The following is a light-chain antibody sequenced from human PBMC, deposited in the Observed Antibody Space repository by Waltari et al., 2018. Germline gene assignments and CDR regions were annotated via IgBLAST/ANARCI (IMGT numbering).Light chain of an antibody. J-gene: IGLJ2*01. V-gene: IGLV2-23*01. CDR1: SSDVGSYTL. CDR3: CSYASGDTIL. Sequence: QSALTQPDSVSGSPGQSITISCTGTSSDVGSYTLVSWFQHHPGKAPQLMIYEGSKRPSGVSNRFSGSKSGNTASLTISGLQAEDEADYYCCSYASGDTILFGGGTKLTVL. CDR2: EGS.